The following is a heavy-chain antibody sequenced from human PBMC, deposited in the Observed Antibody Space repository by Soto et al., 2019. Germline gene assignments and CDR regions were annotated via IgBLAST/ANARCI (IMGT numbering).Heavy chain of an antibody. D-gene: IGHD2-15*01. CDR2: ISGSDGGT. CDR3: ARLRLTGYFDY. V-gene: IGHV3-23*01. Sequence: PGGSLRLSCAASGFTFSYHAMTWVRQAPGKGLEWVSTISGSDGGTYYADSVKGRFTISRDNSKNMLFLQMNSLRAEDTAVYYCARLRLTGYFDYWGQATLVTVSS. J-gene: IGHJ4*02. CDR1: GFTFSYHA.